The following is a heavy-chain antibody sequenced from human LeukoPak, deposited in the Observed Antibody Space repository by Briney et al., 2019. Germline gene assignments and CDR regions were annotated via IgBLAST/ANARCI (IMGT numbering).Heavy chain of an antibody. V-gene: IGHV1-69*13. CDR1: GGTFSSYA. J-gene: IGHJ4*02. D-gene: IGHD3-22*01. Sequence: ASVKVSCKASGGTFSSYAISWVRQAPGQGLEWMGGIIPIFGTANYAQKFQGRVTITADESTSTAYMELSSLRPEDTAVYYCAGAVGYYDSSHYWGQGTLVTVSS. CDR2: IIPIFGTA. CDR3: AGAVGYYDSSHY.